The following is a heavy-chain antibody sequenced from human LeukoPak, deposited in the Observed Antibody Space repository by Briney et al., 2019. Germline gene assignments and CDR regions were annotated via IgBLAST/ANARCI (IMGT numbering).Heavy chain of an antibody. CDR1: GGSISSSSYY. CDR3: ARSGGILTGYNY. Sequence: SETLSLTCTVSGGSISSSSYYWGWIRQPPGKGLEWIGSIYYSGSTYYNPSLKSRVTISVDTSKNQFSLKLSSVTAADTAVYYCARSGGILTGYNYWGQGTLVTVSS. J-gene: IGHJ4*02. CDR2: IYYSGST. D-gene: IGHD3-9*01. V-gene: IGHV4-39*01.